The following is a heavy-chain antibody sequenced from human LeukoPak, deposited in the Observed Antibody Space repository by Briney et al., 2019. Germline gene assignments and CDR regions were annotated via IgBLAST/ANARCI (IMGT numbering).Heavy chain of an antibody. J-gene: IGHJ4*02. V-gene: IGHV4-31*03. CDR3: ARVSAGSVILHS. CDR1: GGSISSGGYY. D-gene: IGHD3-16*01. CDR2: IYYSGSA. Sequence: SQTLSLTCTVSGGSISSGGYYWSWIRQLPGKGLEWIGYIYYSGSAYYDSSLKSRFTISVDTSKNQFSRKVSYVRAGGTAVFYCARVSAGSVILHSWGQGTLVTVSS.